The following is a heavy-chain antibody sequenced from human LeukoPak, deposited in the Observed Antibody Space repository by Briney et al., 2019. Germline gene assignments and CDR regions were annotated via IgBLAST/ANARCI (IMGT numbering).Heavy chain of an antibody. Sequence: ASVKVSCKTSGYTFTGLGLYIHWVRQAPGQGLEWTGWINPRSGGTNYAQKFQGRVTMTRDTSISTAYMELSRLTSDDTAVYYCATDPTTAGTTRFDYWGQGTLVTVSS. J-gene: IGHJ4*02. V-gene: IGHV1-2*02. CDR3: ATDPTTAGTTRFDY. CDR2: INPRSGGT. CDR1: GYTFTGLGLY. D-gene: IGHD1-1*01.